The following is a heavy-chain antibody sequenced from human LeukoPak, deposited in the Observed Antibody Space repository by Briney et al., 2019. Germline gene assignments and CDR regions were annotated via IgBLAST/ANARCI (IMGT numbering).Heavy chain of an antibody. D-gene: IGHD5-18*01. J-gene: IGHJ4*02. CDR1: GFTFSNYW. Sequence: GGSLGLSCVASGFTFSNYWMTWVRQAPGKGLEWVANIKQAGSETYYVDSVKGRFTISRDNAKNSLYLQMDSLRAEDTAVYYCASNTALSTACDFWGQGTLVTVSS. CDR2: IKQAGSET. CDR3: ASNTALSTACDF. V-gene: IGHV3-7*01.